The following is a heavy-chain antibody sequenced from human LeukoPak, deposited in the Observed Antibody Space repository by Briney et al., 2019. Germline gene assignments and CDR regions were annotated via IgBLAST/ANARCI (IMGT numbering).Heavy chain of an antibody. J-gene: IGHJ6*02. Sequence: PGGSLRLSCAASGFTFSSYAMHWVRQAPGKGLEWVAVISYDGSNKYYADSVKGRFTISRDNAKNSLYLQMNSLRAEDTAVYYCARDYHYDFWSGYSYYYYYYGMDVWGQGTTITVSS. CDR1: GFTFSSYA. V-gene: IGHV3-30*04. D-gene: IGHD3-3*01. CDR3: ARDYHYDFWSGYSYYYYYYGMDV. CDR2: ISYDGSNK.